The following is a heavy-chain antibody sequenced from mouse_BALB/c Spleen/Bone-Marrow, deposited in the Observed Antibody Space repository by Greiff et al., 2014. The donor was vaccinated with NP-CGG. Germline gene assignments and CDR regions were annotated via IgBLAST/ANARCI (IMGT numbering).Heavy chain of an antibody. CDR2: AWGGGIT. D-gene: IGHD1-1*01. CDR1: GFSLTDYG. Sequence: QVQLKQSGPGLVAPSQSLSITCTVSGFSLTDYGVSWIRQPPGKGLEWLGVAWGGGITYYNSTLKSRLSITKDNSKSQVLLKMNNLQTDDTAMNYCAKHDTTVVVDYWGQGTTLTVSS. V-gene: IGHV2-6-5*01. J-gene: IGHJ2*01. CDR3: AKHDTTVVVDY.